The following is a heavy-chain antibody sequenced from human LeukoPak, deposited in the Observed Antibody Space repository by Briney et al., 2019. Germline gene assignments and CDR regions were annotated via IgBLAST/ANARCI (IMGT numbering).Heavy chain of an antibody. CDR1: GFSFDTYW. CDR3: ARASRARYCSSTSCYGM. J-gene: IGHJ4*02. Sequence: GGSLRLSCAASGFSFDTYWMHWVRQAPGKGLEWVSSISSSSSYIYYADSVKGRFTISRDNAKNSLYLQMNSLRAEDTAVYYCARASRARYCSSTSCYGMWGQGTLVTVSS. V-gene: IGHV3-21*01. D-gene: IGHD2-2*01. CDR2: ISSSSSYI.